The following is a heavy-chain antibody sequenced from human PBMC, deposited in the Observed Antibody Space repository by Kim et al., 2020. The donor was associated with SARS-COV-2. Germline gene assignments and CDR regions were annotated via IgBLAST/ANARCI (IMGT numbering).Heavy chain of an antibody. V-gene: IGHV3-30*03. D-gene: IGHD3-10*01. Sequence: GGSLRLSCAASGFTFSSYGMHWVRQAPGKGLEWVAVISYDGSNKYYADSVKGRFTISRDNSKNTLYLQMNIPRAEDTAVYYCARIPGSYLFSVVWGIGTT. CDR3: ARIPGSYLFSVV. J-gene: IGHJ6*03. CDR1: GFTFSSYG. CDR2: ISYDGSNK.